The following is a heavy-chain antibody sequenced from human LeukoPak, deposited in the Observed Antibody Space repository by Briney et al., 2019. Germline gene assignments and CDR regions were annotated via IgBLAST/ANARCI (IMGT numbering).Heavy chain of an antibody. CDR1: GYTFTSYG. CDR3: AIHPIREHHYSSGPSLC. D-gene: IGHD3-10*01. J-gene: IGHJ4*02. V-gene: IGHV1-18*01. Sequence: ASVKVSCKASGYTFTSYGISWVRQAPGQGLEWMGWISAYNGITDSAQKLPGRVTMTTDTSTSTAYMELRSLRSEDPAVYYCAIHPIREHHYSSGPSLCWGQGTLVTVSS. CDR2: ISAYNGIT.